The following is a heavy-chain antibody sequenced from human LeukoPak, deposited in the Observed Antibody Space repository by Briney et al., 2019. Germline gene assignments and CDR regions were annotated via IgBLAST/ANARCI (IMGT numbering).Heavy chain of an antibody. J-gene: IGHJ4*02. V-gene: IGHV1-46*01. CDR2: INPSGGST. CDR1: GYTFTTYY. D-gene: IGHD2-8*01. Sequence: GASVTVSCKSSGYTFTTYYMHWVRQAPGQGLEWMGIINPSGGSTSYARKFQGRVTMTRDASTSTVYMELSSLRSEDTAVYYYARDFGVLMVDSFFDYWGQGTLVTVSS. CDR3: ARDFGVLMVDSFFDY.